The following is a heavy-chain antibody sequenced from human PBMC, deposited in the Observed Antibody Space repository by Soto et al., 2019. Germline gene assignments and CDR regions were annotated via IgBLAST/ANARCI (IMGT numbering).Heavy chain of an antibody. J-gene: IGHJ5*02. D-gene: IGHD2-2*02. Sequence: TSETLSLTCTVSGGSISSCYWSWIRQPPGKGLEWIGYIYYSGSTNYNPSLKSRVTISVDTSKNQFSLKLSSVTAADTAVYYCARDRGHCSSTSCYIGWFDPWGQGTLVTVSS. CDR1: GGSISSCY. CDR3: ARDRGHCSSTSCYIGWFDP. CDR2: IYYSGST. V-gene: IGHV4-59*01.